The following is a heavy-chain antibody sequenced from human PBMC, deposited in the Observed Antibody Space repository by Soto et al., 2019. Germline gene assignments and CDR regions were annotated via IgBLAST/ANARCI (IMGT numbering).Heavy chain of an antibody. CDR3: ARDPNFGVVVPAAIGWFDP. D-gene: IGHD2-2*01. CDR2: IYYSGST. V-gene: IGHV4-39*02. Sequence: SETLSLTCTVSGGSISSSSYYWGWIRQPPGKGLEWIGSIYYSGSTYYNPSLKSRVTISVDTSKNQFSLKLSSVTAADTAVYYCARDPNFGVVVPAAIGWFDPWGQGTLVTVSS. J-gene: IGHJ5*02. CDR1: GGSISSSSYY.